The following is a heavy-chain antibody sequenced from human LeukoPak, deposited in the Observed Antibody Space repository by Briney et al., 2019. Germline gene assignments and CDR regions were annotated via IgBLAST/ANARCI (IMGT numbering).Heavy chain of an antibody. J-gene: IGHJ4*02. Sequence: PGGSLRLSCAASGFTFSSYAMHWVRQAPGKGLEWVAVISYDGSNKYYADSVKGRFTISRDNSKNTLYLQMNSLRAEDTAVYYCARDLAVVSTYYFDYWGQGTLVTVSS. V-gene: IGHV3-30*04. CDR2: ISYDGSNK. CDR1: GFTFSSYA. CDR3: ARDLAVVSTYYFDY. D-gene: IGHD4-23*01.